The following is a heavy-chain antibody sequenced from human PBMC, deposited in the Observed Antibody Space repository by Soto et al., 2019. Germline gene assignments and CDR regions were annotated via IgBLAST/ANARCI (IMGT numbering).Heavy chain of an antibody. Sequence: SETLSLTCAVSGGSISSGGYSWSWIRQPPGKGLEWIGYIYHSGSTYYNPSLKSRVTIPVDRSKNQFSLKLSSVTAADTAVYYCASSPQYCSGGSCYSNWFDPWGQGTLVTVSS. D-gene: IGHD2-15*01. CDR2: IYHSGST. CDR1: GGSISSGGYS. V-gene: IGHV4-30-2*01. J-gene: IGHJ5*02. CDR3: ASSPQYCSGGSCYSNWFDP.